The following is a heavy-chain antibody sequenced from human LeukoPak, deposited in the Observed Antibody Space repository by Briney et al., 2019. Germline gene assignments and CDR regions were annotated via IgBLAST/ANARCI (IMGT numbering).Heavy chain of an antibody. CDR2: IFPSGGEI. CDR3: TILGDTAMAGVDV. Sequence: PGGSLRLSCAASGFTFSTFAMIWVRQPPGKGLEWVSSIFPSGGEIHYADSVRGRFTISRDNSKSTLSLQMNSLRAEDTAVYYCTILGDTAMAGVDVWGKGTTVTVSS. V-gene: IGHV3-23*01. J-gene: IGHJ6*04. D-gene: IGHD5-18*01. CDR1: GFTFSTFA.